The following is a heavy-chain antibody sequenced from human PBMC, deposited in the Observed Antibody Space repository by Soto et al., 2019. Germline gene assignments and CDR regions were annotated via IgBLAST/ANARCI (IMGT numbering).Heavy chain of an antibody. J-gene: IGHJ1*01. Sequence: QIQLVQSGAEVKKPGASVKVACKASGYNFFDYGVSWVRQAPGQGLEWMGWVSPKSGNTDFARKVQGRVTMTADTSTNTAYLELRGLRSDDTAVYYCASGRTVSSIGPLLVWGQGTLVSVSS. CDR1: GYNFFDYG. V-gene: IGHV1-18*01. CDR3: ASGRTVSSIGPLLV. D-gene: IGHD1-1*01. CDR2: VSPKSGNT.